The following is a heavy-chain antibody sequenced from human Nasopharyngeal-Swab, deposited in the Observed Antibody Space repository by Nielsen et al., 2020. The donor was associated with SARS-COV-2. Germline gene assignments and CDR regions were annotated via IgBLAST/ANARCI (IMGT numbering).Heavy chain of an antibody. D-gene: IGHD1-26*01. Sequence: WIRQPPGKRLEWVAVISYDGSNKYYADSVKGRFTISRDNSKNTLYLQMNSLRAEDTAVYYCARERGPGASQWELPLDHWGQGTLVTVSS. CDR3: ARERGPGASQWELPLDH. V-gene: IGHV3-30-3*01. J-gene: IGHJ4*02. CDR2: ISYDGSNK.